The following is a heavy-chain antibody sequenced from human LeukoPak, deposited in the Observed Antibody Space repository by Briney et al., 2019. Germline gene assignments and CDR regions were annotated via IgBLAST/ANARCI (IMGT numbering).Heavy chain of an antibody. D-gene: IGHD3-10*01. J-gene: IGHJ6*03. V-gene: IGHV3-21*01. CDR3: AKDRGRTHYYYMDV. CDR1: GFTFSSYS. CDR2: ITRSSIYT. Sequence: GGSLRLSCAGSGFTFSSYSMTWVRQAPGKGLEWVSSITRSSIYTYYADSVKGRFTISRDNAKKSLYLQMNSLRAEDTAVFYCAKDRGRTHYYYMDVWGKGTTVTISS.